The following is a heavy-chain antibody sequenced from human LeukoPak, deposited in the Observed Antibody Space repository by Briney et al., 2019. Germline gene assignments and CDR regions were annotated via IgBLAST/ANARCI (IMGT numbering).Heavy chain of an antibody. J-gene: IGHJ6*02. D-gene: IGHD2-2*01. V-gene: IGHV3-7*03. CDR3: AKDLGYCSSTSCSSGWSD. CDR1: GFTFSGHS. Sequence: GGSLRLSCAASGFTFSGHSMTWVRQAPGRGRGWGANINLSGSWRFYEDFVKGRFTMSRDNSKSSLYLQMNSLRNEDTALYYCAKDLGYCSSTSCSSGWSDWGRGTTVTVSS. CDR2: INLSGSWR.